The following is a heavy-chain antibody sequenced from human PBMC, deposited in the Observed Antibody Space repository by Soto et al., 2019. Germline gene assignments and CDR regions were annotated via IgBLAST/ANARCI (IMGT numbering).Heavy chain of an antibody. CDR2: IYYSGST. D-gene: IGHD6-19*01. Sequence: QVQLQESGPGLVKPSETLSLTCTVSGGSVSSGSYYWSWIRQPPGKGLEWIGYIYYSGSTNYNPSLKSRVTISVDTSKNQFSLKLSSVTAADTAVYYCARSGSIGWERVFDYWGQGTLVTVSS. J-gene: IGHJ4*02. V-gene: IGHV4-61*01. CDR1: GGSVSSGSYY. CDR3: ARSGSIGWERVFDY.